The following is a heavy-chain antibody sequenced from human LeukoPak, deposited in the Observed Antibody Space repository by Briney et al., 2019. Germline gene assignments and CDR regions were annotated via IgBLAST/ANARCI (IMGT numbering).Heavy chain of an antibody. J-gene: IGHJ4*02. CDR1: GGTFSRND. Sequence: EASVKVSCKASGGTFSRNDISWVRQAPGQGLEWMGGIMPLFGTAKNAQKFQGRVTITADKSTSTAYMELSSLRSEDTAVYYCASGRTDIAVVPATLRNYYFDYWGQGTLVTVSS. CDR2: IMPLFGTA. CDR3: ASGRTDIAVVPATLRNYYFDY. V-gene: IGHV1-69*06. D-gene: IGHD2-2*01.